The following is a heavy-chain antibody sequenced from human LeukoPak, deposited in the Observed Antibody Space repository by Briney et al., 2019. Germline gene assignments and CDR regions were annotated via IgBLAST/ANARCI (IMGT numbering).Heavy chain of an antibody. D-gene: IGHD3-3*01. CDR3: ARHRGIYDFWSGYPVIGMDV. Sequence: GESLKISCKGSGYSFTSYWIGSVRQMPGKGLEWMGIIYPGDSDTRYSPSFQGQVTISADKSISTAYLQWSSLKASDTAMYYCARHRGIYDFWSGYPVIGMDVWGQGTTVTVSS. CDR1: GYSFTSYW. V-gene: IGHV5-51*01. J-gene: IGHJ6*02. CDR2: IYPGDSDT.